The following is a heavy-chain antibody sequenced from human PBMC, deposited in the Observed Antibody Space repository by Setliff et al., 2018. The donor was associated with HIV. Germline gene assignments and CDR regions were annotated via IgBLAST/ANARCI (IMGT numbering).Heavy chain of an antibody. J-gene: IGHJ4*02. CDR3: ARDYTYTDY. D-gene: IGHD3-16*01. CDR1: GFTFSSYW. CDR2: IKQDGSEK. Sequence: GESLKISCAASGFTFSSYWMSWVRQAPGKGLEWVANIKQDGSEKYYVDSVKGRFTISRDNAKNSLYLQMSSLRAEDTAVYYCARDYTYTDYWGQGTLVTVSS. V-gene: IGHV3-7*01.